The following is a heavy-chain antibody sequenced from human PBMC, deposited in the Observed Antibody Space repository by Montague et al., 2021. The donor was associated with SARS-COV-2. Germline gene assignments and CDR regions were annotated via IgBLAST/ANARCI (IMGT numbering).Heavy chain of an antibody. D-gene: IGHD5-18*01. CDR1: GFTFSSYA. J-gene: IGHJ4*02. Sequence: SLRLSCAASGFTFSSYAMHWVRQAPGKGLEWVAVISYDGSNKYYADSVKGRFTISRDNSKNTLYLQVNSLRAEDTAVYYCASHLVQLWPPAYWGQGTLVTVSS. V-gene: IGHV3-30-3*01. CDR2: ISYDGSNK. CDR3: ASHLVQLWPPAY.